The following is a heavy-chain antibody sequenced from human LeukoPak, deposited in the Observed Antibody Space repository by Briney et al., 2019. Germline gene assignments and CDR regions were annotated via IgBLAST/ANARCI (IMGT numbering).Heavy chain of an antibody. D-gene: IGHD6-13*01. CDR2: IYSGGST. Sequence: PGGSLRLSCAASGFTVSSNYMSWVRQAPGKGLEWVSVIYSGGSTYYADSVKGRFTISRDNSKNTLYLQMNSLRAEDTAVYYCARDHSGIAAAGNAFDIWGQGTMVTVSS. J-gene: IGHJ3*02. CDR3: ARDHSGIAAAGNAFDI. CDR1: GFTVSSNY. V-gene: IGHV3-66*01.